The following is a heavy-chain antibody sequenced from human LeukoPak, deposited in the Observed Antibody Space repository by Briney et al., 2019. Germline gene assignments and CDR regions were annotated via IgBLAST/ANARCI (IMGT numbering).Heavy chain of an antibody. J-gene: IGHJ4*02. Sequence: SETLSLTCTVSGGSISSYYWSWIRQPAGKGLEWIGRIYTSGSTNYNPSLKSRVTMSVDTSKNQFSLKLSSVTAADTAVYYCASSLAAAGFHYFDYWGQGTLVTVSS. CDR2: IYTSGST. CDR1: GGSISSYY. D-gene: IGHD6-13*01. V-gene: IGHV4-4*07. CDR3: ASSLAAAGFHYFDY.